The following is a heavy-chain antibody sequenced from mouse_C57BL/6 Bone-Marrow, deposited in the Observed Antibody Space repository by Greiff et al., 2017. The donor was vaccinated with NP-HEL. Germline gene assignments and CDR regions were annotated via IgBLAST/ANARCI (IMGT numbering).Heavy chain of an antibody. CDR1: GYTFTTYP. Sequence: QVQLKESGAELVKPGASVKMSCKASGYTFTTYPIEWVKQNHGKSLEWIGNFHPYNDDTEYNEKFKNKATLTVEKPSSTVYLELSRLTSDDSSVYYCARGGNYWYYFDYWGQGTTLTVSS. V-gene: IGHV1-47*01. D-gene: IGHD2-1*01. CDR2: FHPYNDDT. J-gene: IGHJ2*01. CDR3: ARGGNYWYYFDY.